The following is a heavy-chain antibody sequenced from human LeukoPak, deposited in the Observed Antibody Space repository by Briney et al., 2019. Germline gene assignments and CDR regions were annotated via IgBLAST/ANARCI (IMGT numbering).Heavy chain of an antibody. CDR3: ARDISRSPREY. Sequence: GGSLRLPCAASGFTFSDYYMSWIRQAPGKGLEWISYISTTSGFTNYADSVRGRFTVSRDNAKNTLYLQMNSLGVDDTAVYYCARDISRSPREYWGQGTLVIVSS. CDR1: GFTFSDYY. J-gene: IGHJ4*02. CDR2: ISTTSGFT. V-gene: IGHV3-11*06. D-gene: IGHD3-9*01.